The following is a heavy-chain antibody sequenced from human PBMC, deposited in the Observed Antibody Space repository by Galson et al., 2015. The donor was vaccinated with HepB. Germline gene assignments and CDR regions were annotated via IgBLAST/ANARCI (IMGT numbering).Heavy chain of an antibody. Sequence: ALRLACAACGFTFGDYAMSWFRQAPGQGLEWVGFIRSKAYGGTTEYAASVKGRFTISRDDSKSIAYLQMNSLKTEDTAVYYCTRGSEKMATITDFDYWGQGTLVTVSS. J-gene: IGHJ4*02. D-gene: IGHD5-24*01. CDR3: TRGSEKMATITDFDY. CDR2: IRSKAYGGTT. CDR1: GFTFGDYA. V-gene: IGHV3-49*03.